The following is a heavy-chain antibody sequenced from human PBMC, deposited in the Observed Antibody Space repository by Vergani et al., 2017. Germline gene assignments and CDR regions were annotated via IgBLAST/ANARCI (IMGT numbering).Heavy chain of an antibody. Sequence: QVQLVESGGGVVQPGRSLRLSCAASGFTFSSYAMHWVRQAPGKGLEWVAVISYDGSNKYYADSVKGRFTISRDNSKNRLYLQMNSLRAEDTAVYYCARDLYYYDSSGYYNFPSHAFDIWGQGTMVTVSS. CDR2: ISYDGSNK. V-gene: IGHV3-30*01. CDR3: ARDLYYYDSSGYYNFPSHAFDI. J-gene: IGHJ3*02. CDR1: GFTFSSYA. D-gene: IGHD3-22*01.